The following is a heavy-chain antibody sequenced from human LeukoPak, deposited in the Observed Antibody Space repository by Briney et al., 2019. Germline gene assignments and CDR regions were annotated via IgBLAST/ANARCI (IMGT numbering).Heavy chain of an antibody. D-gene: IGHD3-10*01. CDR1: GGSISSYY. CDR3: AREGGQYYYGSGTYYYYMDV. V-gene: IGHV4-59*01. J-gene: IGHJ6*03. CDR2: IYYSGST. Sequence: KPSETLSLTCTVSGGSISSYYWSWIRQPPGKGLEWIGYIYYSGSTNYNPSLKSRVTISVDTSKNQFSLKLNSVTAADTAVYYCAREGGQYYYGSGTYYYYMDVWDKGTTVTVSS.